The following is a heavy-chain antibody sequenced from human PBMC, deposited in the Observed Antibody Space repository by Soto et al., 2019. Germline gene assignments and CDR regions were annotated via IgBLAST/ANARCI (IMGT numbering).Heavy chain of an antibody. CDR3: ARGEWEVLSEGRDHWFDP. CDR2: IIPIYGTV. J-gene: IGHJ5*02. V-gene: IGHV1-69*01. CDR1: GGSFSSFA. Sequence: QVQLVQSGAEVKKPGSSVKVSCKASGGSFSSFAISWVRQAPGQGLEWMGGIIPIYGTVNYAQKFRGRVTITADESTSTAYMELSRLRSDDTAVYYCARGEWEVLSEGRDHWFDPWGQGTLVTVSS. D-gene: IGHD1-26*01.